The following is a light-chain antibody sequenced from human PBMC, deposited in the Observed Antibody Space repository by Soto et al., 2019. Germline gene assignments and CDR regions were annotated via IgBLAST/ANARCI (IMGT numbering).Light chain of an antibody. V-gene: IGKV1-5*03. Sequence: DIQMTQSPSTLSASVGDRVTITCRASQSISRWVAWYQQKPGKAPKLLIYKAYTLESGVPSRFSGSGSGTEFTLTISSLQPDDFASYYCQQYNSPWTFGQGTKVEIK. CDR1: QSISRW. J-gene: IGKJ1*01. CDR3: QQYNSPWT. CDR2: KAY.